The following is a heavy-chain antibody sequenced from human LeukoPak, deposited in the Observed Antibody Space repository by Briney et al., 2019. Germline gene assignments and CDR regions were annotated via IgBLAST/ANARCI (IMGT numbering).Heavy chain of an antibody. CDR3: AKEDYDFWSGYYACCYYYYGMDA. D-gene: IGHD3-3*01. Sequence: GSLRLSCAASGFTFSSYAMSWVRQAPGKGLEWVSAISGSGGSTYYADSVKGRFTISRDNSKNTLYLQMNSLRAEDTAVYYCAKEDYDFWSGYYACCYYYYGMDAWGQGTTVTVSS. CDR1: GFTFSSYA. J-gene: IGHJ6*02. V-gene: IGHV3-23*01. CDR2: ISGSGGST.